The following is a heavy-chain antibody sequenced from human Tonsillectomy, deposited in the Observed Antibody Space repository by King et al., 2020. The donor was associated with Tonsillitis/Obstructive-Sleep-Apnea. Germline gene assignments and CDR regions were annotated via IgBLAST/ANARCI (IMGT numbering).Heavy chain of an antibody. J-gene: IGHJ6*02. Sequence: LQLQESGPGLVRPSETLSLTCTVSGGSISSSSYYWGWIRQPPGKGFEWIGSIYYSGSTYYNPSLKSRVTISVDTSKNQFSLNLSSVTAADTAVYYCARAWGTGDDYNGMDVWGQGTTVTVPS. D-gene: IGHD7-27*01. CDR1: GGSISSSSYY. V-gene: IGHV4-39*01. CDR3: ARAWGTGDDYNGMDV. CDR2: IYYSGST.